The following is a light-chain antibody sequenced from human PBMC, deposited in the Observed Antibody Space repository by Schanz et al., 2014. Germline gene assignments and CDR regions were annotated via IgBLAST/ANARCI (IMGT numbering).Light chain of an antibody. V-gene: IGKV3-20*01. Sequence: ENALTQSPGTLSLSPGERATLSCRASQTISSSYLAWYQQKPGQAPRLLIYATSTRATGIPDRFSGSGSGTDFTLTISRLEAEDFGVYYCQQYGYSPRTFGQGTRVEIK. CDR2: ATS. CDR3: QQYGYSPRT. CDR1: QTISSSY. J-gene: IGKJ1*01.